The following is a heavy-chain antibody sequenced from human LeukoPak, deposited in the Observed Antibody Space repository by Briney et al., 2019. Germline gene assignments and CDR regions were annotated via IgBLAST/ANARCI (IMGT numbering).Heavy chain of an antibody. CDR2: ISWNSGSI. D-gene: IGHD3-3*01. J-gene: IGHJ3*02. V-gene: IGHV3-9*03. CDR1: GFTFDDYA. CDR3: AKGPVRFLEWSMAGAFDI. Sequence: PGRSLRHSCAASGFTFDDYAMHWVRQAPGKGLEWVSGISWNSGSIGYADSVKGRFTISRDNAKNSLYLQMNSLRAEDMALYYCAKGPVRFLEWSMAGAFDIWGQGTMVTVSS.